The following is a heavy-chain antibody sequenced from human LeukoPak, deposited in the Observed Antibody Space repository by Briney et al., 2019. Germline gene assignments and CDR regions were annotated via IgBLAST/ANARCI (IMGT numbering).Heavy chain of an antibody. Sequence: PGGSLRLSCAASGFTFSSYWMSWVRQAPGKGLEWVANIKQDGSEKCYVDSVKGRFTISRDNAKNSLYLQMNSLRAEDTAVYYCVRGEPSIAVAAVDYWGQGTLVTVSS. CDR2: IKQDGSEK. D-gene: IGHD6-19*01. CDR1: GFTFSSYW. V-gene: IGHV3-7*04. CDR3: VRGEPSIAVAAVDY. J-gene: IGHJ4*02.